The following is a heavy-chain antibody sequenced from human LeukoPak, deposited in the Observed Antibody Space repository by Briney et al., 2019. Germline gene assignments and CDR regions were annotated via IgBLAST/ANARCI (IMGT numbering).Heavy chain of an antibody. CDR1: GGSISSGGYY. J-gene: IGHJ4*02. Sequence: SQTLSLTCTVSGGSISSGGYYWSWIRQPPGKGLEWIGYIYHSGSAYYNPSLKSRVTISVDRSKNQFSLKLSSVTAADTAVYYCARTDVAVAGTADYWGQGTLVTVSS. V-gene: IGHV4-30-2*01. D-gene: IGHD6-19*01. CDR3: ARTDVAVAGTADY. CDR2: IYHSGSA.